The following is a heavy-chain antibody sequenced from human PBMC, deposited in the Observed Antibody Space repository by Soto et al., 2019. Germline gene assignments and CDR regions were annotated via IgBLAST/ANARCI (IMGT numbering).Heavy chain of an antibody. J-gene: IGHJ3*02. V-gene: IGHV5-51*01. CDR2: IYPGDSDT. CDR1: GYSFTSYW. Sequence: GESLKISCKGSGYSFTSYWIGWVRQMPGKGLEWMGIIYPGDSDTRYSPSFQGQVTISADKSISTAYLQWSSLKASDTAMYYCARQKCGLIGYASGCDAFDIWGQGTMVTVSS. D-gene: IGHD5-12*01. CDR3: ARQKCGLIGYASGCDAFDI.